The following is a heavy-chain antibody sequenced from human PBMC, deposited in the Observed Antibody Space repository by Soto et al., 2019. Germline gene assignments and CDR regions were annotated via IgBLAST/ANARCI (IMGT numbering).Heavy chain of an antibody. CDR1: GVTFSSYA. CDR2: ISYDGSNK. V-gene: IGHV3-30-3*01. Sequence: GGSLRLSCAASGVTFSSYAMHLVRQAPGKGLEWVAVISYDGSNKYYADSVKGRFTISRDNSKNTLYLQMNSLRAEDTAVYYCARDYYRFNSGYGFSMDVWGQGTTVTVSS. CDR3: ARDYYRFNSGYGFSMDV. J-gene: IGHJ6*02. D-gene: IGHD5-12*01.